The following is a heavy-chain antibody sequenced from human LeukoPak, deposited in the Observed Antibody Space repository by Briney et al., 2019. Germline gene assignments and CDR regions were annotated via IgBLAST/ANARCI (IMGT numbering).Heavy chain of an antibody. J-gene: IGHJ4*02. CDR2: IKQDGSEK. Sequence: TGGSLRLSCAASGFTFSSYWMSWVRQAPGKGLEWVANIKQDGSEKYYVDSVKGRFTISRDNAKNSLYLQMNSLRAEDTAVYYCARRYDFWSGYYLGGFDYWGQGTLVTVSS. V-gene: IGHV3-7*01. CDR3: ARRYDFWSGYYLGGFDY. D-gene: IGHD3-3*01. CDR1: GFTFSSYW.